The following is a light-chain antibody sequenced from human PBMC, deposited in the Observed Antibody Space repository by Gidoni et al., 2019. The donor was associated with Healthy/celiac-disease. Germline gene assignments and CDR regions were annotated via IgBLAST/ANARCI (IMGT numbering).Light chain of an antibody. CDR2: GAS. V-gene: IGKV3-15*01. CDR3: QQYNNWPRT. CDR1: QSVSSN. Sequence: EIVMTQSPATLSVSPGERATLSCRASQSVSSNLACYQQKPGQAPRLLIYGASTRATGIPASFSGSGSGTEFTLTISSLQSEDFAVYYCQQYNNWPRTFGQGTKVKSN. J-gene: IGKJ1*01.